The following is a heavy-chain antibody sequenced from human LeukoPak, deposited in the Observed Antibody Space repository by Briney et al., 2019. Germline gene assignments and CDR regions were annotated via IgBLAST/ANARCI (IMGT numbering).Heavy chain of an antibody. J-gene: IGHJ6*02. Sequence: GGSLRLSCAASGFTFSSYGMHWVRQAPGKGLEWVAVISYDGSNKCYADSVKGRFTISRDNSKNTLYLQMNSLRAEDTAVYYCAKVEHRYYYYYGMDVWGQGTTVTVSS. V-gene: IGHV3-30*18. CDR1: GFTFSSYG. CDR2: ISYDGSNK. D-gene: IGHD5-24*01. CDR3: AKVEHRYYYYYGMDV.